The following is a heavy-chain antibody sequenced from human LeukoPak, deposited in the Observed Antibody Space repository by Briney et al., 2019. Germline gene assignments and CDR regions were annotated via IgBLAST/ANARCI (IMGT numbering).Heavy chain of an antibody. CDR2: MNPNTGAT. CDR3: ARRGLVAGIYDLVYGFDI. J-gene: IGHJ3*02. Sequence: GASVKVSCKASGGTFSSYAISWVRQAPGQGPEWMGWMNPNTGATGFAQKLQGRVTITQNSSTSTVYTELNSLTSEDTAVYYCARRGLVAGIYDLVYGFDIWGQGTMVTVSS. D-gene: IGHD3/OR15-3a*01. CDR1: GGTFSSYA. V-gene: IGHV1-8*03.